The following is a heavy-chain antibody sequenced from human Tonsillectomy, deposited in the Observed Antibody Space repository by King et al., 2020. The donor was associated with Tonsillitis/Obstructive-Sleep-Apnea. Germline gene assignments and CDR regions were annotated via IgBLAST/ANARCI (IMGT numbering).Heavy chain of an antibody. D-gene: IGHD6-6*01. J-gene: IGHJ4*02. Sequence: VQLQQWGAGLLKPSETLSLTCAVYGGSFSGYYWSWIRQPPGKGLEWIGEINHSGSTNYNPSLKSRVTISVDTSKNQFSLKLSSVTAADTAVYYFARGGRTAARLKTLDYWGQGTLVTVSS. CDR2: INHSGST. V-gene: IGHV4-34*01. CDR1: GGSFSGYY. CDR3: ARGGRTAARLKTLDY.